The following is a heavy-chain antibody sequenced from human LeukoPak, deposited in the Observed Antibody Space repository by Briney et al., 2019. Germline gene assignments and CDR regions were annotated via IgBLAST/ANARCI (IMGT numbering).Heavy chain of an antibody. CDR2: ISYDGSNK. CDR3: ARGINYYDSSGYLFDY. V-gene: IGHV3-30*03. J-gene: IGHJ4*02. D-gene: IGHD3-22*01. CDR1: GFTFSSYG. Sequence: GGPLRLSCAASGFTFSSYGMHWVRQAPGKGLEWVAVISYDGSNKYYADSVKGRFTISRDNSKNTLYLQMNSLRAEDTAVYYCARGINYYDSSGYLFDYWGQGTLVTVSS.